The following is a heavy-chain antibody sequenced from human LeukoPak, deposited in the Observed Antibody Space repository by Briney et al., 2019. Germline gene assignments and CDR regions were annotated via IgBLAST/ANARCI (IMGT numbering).Heavy chain of an antibody. CDR2: IYYSGST. CDR1: GGSISSSSYY. CDR3: ATIFAYYYGSGSSDY. D-gene: IGHD3-10*01. J-gene: IGHJ4*02. Sequence: PSETLSLTCTVSGGSISSSSYYWGWIRQPPGKGLEWIGSIYYSGSTYYNPSLKSRVTISVDTSKNQFSLKLSSVTAADTAVYYCATIFAYYYGSGSSDYWGQGTLVTVSS. V-gene: IGHV4-39*07.